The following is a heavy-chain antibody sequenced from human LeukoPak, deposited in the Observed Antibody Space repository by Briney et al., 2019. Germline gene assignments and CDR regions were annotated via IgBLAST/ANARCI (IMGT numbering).Heavy chain of an antibody. J-gene: IGHJ4*02. D-gene: IGHD6-13*01. CDR3: AKSFTSSSSDY. V-gene: IGHV3-23*01. CDR2: ISVGGTTT. Sequence: GGSLRLSCVASGFTFSNYAMSWIRQAPGKGLEWVSSISVGGTTTYYADSVKGRFSISRDNSENTLYLQMNGLRADDTAVYSCAKSFTSSSSDYWGQGTLVIVSS. CDR1: GFTFSNYA.